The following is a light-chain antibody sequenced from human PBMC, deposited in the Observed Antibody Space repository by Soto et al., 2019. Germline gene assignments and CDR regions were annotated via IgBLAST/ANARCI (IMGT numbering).Light chain of an antibody. CDR1: QSISSY. CDR3: QRSYSTLLT. V-gene: IGKV1-39*01. Sequence: DLPMTQSPSSLSASVGDRVTITCRASQSISSYLNWYQQKPGKAPKLLIYAASSLQSGVPSRFSGSGSGTDFTLTISSLQPEDFATYYCQRSYSTLLTFGGGTKVEIK. J-gene: IGKJ4*01. CDR2: AAS.